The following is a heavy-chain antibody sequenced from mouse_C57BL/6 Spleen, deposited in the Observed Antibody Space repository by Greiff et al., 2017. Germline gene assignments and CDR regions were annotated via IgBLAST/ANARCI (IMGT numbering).Heavy chain of an antibody. Sequence: QVQLQQPGAELVMPGASVKLSCKASGYTFTSYWMPWVKQRPGQGLEWIGEIDPSDSYTNYNQKFKGKSTLTVDKSSSTAYPQLSSLKSEYSAVYYCARSSYGYWYFDVRGTGTTVTVSS. D-gene: IGHD2-10*01. CDR1: GYTFTSYW. CDR2: IDPSDSYT. V-gene: IGHV1-69*01. CDR3: ARSSYGYWYFDV. J-gene: IGHJ1*03.